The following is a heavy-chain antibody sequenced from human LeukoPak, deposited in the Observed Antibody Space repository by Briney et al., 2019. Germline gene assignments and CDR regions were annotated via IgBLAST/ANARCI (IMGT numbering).Heavy chain of an antibody. CDR1: GGTFSSYA. Sequence: SVKVSCKASGGTFSSYAISWVRQAPGQGLEWMGRIIPILGIANYAQKFQGRVTITADKSTSTAYMELSSLRSEDTAVYYCARSRVGATNLFDYWGQGTLVTVSS. D-gene: IGHD1-26*01. CDR3: ARSRVGATNLFDY. CDR2: IIPILGIA. V-gene: IGHV1-69*04. J-gene: IGHJ4*02.